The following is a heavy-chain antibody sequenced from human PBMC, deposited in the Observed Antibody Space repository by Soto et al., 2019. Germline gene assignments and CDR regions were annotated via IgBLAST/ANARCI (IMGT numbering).Heavy chain of an antibody. V-gene: IGHV1-69*02. D-gene: IGHD3-3*01. CDR1: GGTFSSYT. CDR3: ASPSGSNYYYYYMDV. Sequence: KKTKASVKVSCKASGGTFSSYTISWVRQAPGQGLEWMGRIIPILGIANYAQKFQGRVTITADKSTSTAYMELSSLRSEDTAVYYCASPSGSNYYYYYMDVWGKGTTVTVSS. CDR2: IIPILGIA. J-gene: IGHJ6*03.